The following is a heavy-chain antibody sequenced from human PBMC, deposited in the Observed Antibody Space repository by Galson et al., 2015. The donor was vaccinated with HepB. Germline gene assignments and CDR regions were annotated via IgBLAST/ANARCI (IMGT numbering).Heavy chain of an antibody. D-gene: IGHD2-15*01. Sequence: SLRLSCAASGFTFSSHAMSWVRQAPGKGLEWVSAISGSGGSTYYADSVKGRFTISRDNSKNTLDLQMNSLRAEDTAVYYCTKEIGYCSGGTCYRRENYFDCGGQGTLVTVSS. J-gene: IGHJ4*02. V-gene: IGHV3-23*01. CDR1: GFTFSSHA. CDR2: ISGSGGST. CDR3: TKEIGYCSGGTCYRRENYFDC.